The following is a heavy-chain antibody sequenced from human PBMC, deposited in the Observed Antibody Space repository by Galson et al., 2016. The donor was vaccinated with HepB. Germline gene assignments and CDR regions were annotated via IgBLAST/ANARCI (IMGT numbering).Heavy chain of an antibody. J-gene: IGHJ3*01. CDR1: GFTFSQYD. CDR2: TSYDGSKE. Sequence: SLRLSCAASGFTFSQYDMHWVRQAPGKGLAWVATTSYDGSKEYYVGSVKGRFTVSRDNSKNTLSRLMNSLRAEDTAMYYCAKGDAGLLEAFDVWGLGTMVTVSS. CDR3: AKGDAGLLEAFDV. D-gene: IGHD3-10*01. V-gene: IGHV3-30*18.